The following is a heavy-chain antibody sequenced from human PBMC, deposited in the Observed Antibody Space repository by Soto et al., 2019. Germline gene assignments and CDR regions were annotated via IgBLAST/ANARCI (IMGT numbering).Heavy chain of an antibody. CDR1: GGSLDTYY. CDR2: IYSSGST. J-gene: IGHJ4*02. CDR3: ARARDNWNF. D-gene: IGHD1-20*01. Sequence: SETLSLTCTVSGGSLDTYYWTWIRLPPGKGLEWIGYIYSSGSTNYNPSLKSRVTMSVDTSKNQFFLNLRSVAPADTAIYYCARARDNWNFWGQGALVTVSS. V-gene: IGHV4-59*01.